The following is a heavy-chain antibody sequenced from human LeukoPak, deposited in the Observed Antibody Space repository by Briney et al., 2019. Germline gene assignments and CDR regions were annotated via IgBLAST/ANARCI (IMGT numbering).Heavy chain of an antibody. CDR1: GCTFTSYG. V-gene: IGHV1-18*01. CDR2: ISAYNGNT. D-gene: IGHD6-19*01. CDR3: ATAKYSSGWYGAFDI. J-gene: IGHJ3*02. Sequence: ASVKVSCKASGCTFTSYGISWVRQAPGQGLEWMGWISAYNGNTNYAQKLQGRVTMTTDTSTSTAYMELRSLRSDDTAVYYCATAKYSSGWYGAFDIWGQGTMVTVSS.